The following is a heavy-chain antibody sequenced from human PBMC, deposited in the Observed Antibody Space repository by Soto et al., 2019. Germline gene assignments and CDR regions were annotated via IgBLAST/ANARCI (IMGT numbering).Heavy chain of an antibody. Sequence: EVQLLESGGGLIQPGGSLRLSCAASGFTFSNYAMSWVRQAPGKGLEWVSGISDSGGSTNYADSVKGRFTISRDNSRNTLFLQMNSLRTEDTAVYFCARQISGTTIWGQGTLFTVSS. CDR1: GFTFSNYA. CDR3: ARQISGTTI. V-gene: IGHV3-23*01. J-gene: IGHJ4*02. D-gene: IGHD1-7*01. CDR2: ISDSGGST.